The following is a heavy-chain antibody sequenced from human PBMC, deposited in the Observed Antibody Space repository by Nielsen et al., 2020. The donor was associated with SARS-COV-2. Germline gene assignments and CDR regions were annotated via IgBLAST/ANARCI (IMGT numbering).Heavy chain of an antibody. D-gene: IGHD1-1*01. J-gene: IGHJ4*02. Sequence: GGSLRLSCAASGFSISNYGMNWVRQAPGKGLEWVANIKQDGSEKYYVDSVKGRFTISRDNSKNTLYLHMNSLRAEDTAVYYCAKAPSTTGRQRNYFDYWGQGTLVTVSS. CDR3: AKAPSTTGRQRNYFDY. CDR1: GFSISNYG. CDR2: IKQDGSEK. V-gene: IGHV3-7*03.